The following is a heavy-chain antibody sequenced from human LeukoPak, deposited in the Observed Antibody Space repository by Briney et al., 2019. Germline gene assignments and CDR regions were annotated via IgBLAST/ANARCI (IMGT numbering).Heavy chain of an antibody. D-gene: IGHD6-19*01. CDR2: ISSGSTYI. Sequence: GSLRLSCAASGFTSTNYSMNWVRQAPGKRLEWVSSISSGSTYIFYADSVKGRFTISRDNAKISLYLQINSLRDEDTAVYYCARVGLAVAGSFDYWGQGTLVTVSS. J-gene: IGHJ4*02. V-gene: IGHV3-21*01. CDR1: GFTSTNYS. CDR3: ARVGLAVAGSFDY.